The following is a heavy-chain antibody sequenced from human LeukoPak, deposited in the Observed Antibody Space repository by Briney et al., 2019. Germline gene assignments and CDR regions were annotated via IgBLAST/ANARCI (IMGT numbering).Heavy chain of an antibody. J-gene: IGHJ5*02. CDR1: GYSFTNYW. Sequence: GESLKISCKGSGYSFTNYWIGWVRQMPGKGLEWMGVIYPGGSDTRYSPSFRGQVTISADKSISTAYLQWSSLKASDTAMYYCATLYNWNDNWFDPWGQGTLVTVSS. CDR2: IYPGGSDT. V-gene: IGHV5-51*01. D-gene: IGHD1-1*01. CDR3: ATLYNWNDNWFDP.